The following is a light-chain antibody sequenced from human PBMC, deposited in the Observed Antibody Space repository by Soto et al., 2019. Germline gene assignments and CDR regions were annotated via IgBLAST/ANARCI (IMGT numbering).Light chain of an antibody. Sequence: QSALTQPPSASGSPGQSVTISCTGTSSDIGAYNYVSWYQQHPGKAPKLMIHEVSKRPSGVPDRFSGSKPGNTASLTVSGLQAEDEADYYCSSYAGSNDRWVFGRGTKHTVL. CDR1: SSDIGAYNY. V-gene: IGLV2-8*01. CDR3: SSYAGSNDRWV. J-gene: IGLJ3*02. CDR2: EVS.